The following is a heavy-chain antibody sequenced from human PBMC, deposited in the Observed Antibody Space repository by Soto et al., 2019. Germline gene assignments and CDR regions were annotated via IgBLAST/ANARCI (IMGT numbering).Heavy chain of an antibody. CDR1: GVTFSSYG. D-gene: IGHD3-3*01. J-gene: IGHJ6*02. V-gene: IGHV3-30*18. CDR2: ISYDGSNK. Sequence: PGGSLRLSCAASGVTFSSYGMHWVRQAPGKGLEWVAVISYDGSNKYYADSVKGRFTISRDNSKNTLYLQMNSLRAEDTAVYYCAKDLYDFWSEAYYYYYYGMDVWGQGTTVTVSS. CDR3: AKDLYDFWSEAYYYYYYGMDV.